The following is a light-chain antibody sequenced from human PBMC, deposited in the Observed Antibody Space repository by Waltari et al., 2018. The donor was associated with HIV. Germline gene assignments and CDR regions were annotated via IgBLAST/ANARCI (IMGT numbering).Light chain of an antibody. CDR1: QSVSTS. CDR2: GAS. J-gene: IGKJ4*01. CDR3: QQRTDWHALT. V-gene: IGKV3-11*01. Sequence: EIVLTQSPATLSLSLGGRATLSCRASQSVSTSLAWYHQKPGQAPRLLIYGASTRATGVPAKISGGVSGTDFTLTISSLETEDFGVYYCQQRTDWHALTFGGGTNVEIK.